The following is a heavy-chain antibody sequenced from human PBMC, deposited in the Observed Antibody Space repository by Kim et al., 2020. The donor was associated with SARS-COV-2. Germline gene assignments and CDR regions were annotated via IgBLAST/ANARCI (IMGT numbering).Heavy chain of an antibody. Sequence: STSFAQQLQGRVTMTRDTATSTAYMELSSLRSEDTAVYYCARNYNSGFDYWGQGTLVTVSS. D-gene: IGHD3-22*01. J-gene: IGHJ4*02. CDR2: ST. CDR3: ARNYNSGFDY. V-gene: IGHV1-46*04.